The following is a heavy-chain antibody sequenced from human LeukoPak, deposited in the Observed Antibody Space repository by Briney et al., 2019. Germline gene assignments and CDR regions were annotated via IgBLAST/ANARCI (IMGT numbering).Heavy chain of an antibody. Sequence: GKSLRLSCAASGFTFSDYGMHWVRQAPGKGLEWVAVISFDGSYKHYADPVKGRFTISRDNSKNTLYMQMNSLRAEDTAVYYCAKDVLVRGVINGFDYWGQGTLVTVSS. V-gene: IGHV3-30*18. CDR1: GFTFSDYG. CDR2: ISFDGSYK. D-gene: IGHD3-10*01. CDR3: AKDVLVRGVINGFDY. J-gene: IGHJ4*02.